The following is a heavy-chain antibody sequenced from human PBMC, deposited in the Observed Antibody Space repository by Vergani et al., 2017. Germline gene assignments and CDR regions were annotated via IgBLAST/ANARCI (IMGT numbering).Heavy chain of an antibody. D-gene: IGHD1-14*01. CDR2: INPNRGGT. J-gene: IGHJ4*02. V-gene: IGHV1-2*02. CDR1: GYTFTGYY. CDR3: ARNPNRDWSPSYDY. Sequence: QVQLVQSGAEVKKPGASVKVSCKASGYTFTGYYMHWVRQAPGQGLEWMGWINPNRGGTNYAQKFQGRVTMTRDTSIRTAYMELSGLRSDDTAVYYCARNPNRDWSPSYDYWGQGTLVTVSS.